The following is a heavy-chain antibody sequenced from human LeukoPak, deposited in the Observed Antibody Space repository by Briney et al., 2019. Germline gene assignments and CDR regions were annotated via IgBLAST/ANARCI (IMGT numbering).Heavy chain of an antibody. CDR1: GFTFGSYW. V-gene: IGHV3-74*01. J-gene: IGHJ5*02. Sequence: PGGSLRLSCAASGFTFGSYWMHWVRQAPGKGLVWVSRINSDGSSTSYADSVKGRFTISRDNAKNTLYLQMNSLRAEDTAVYYCARGIMITFGGVIVPWSWFDPWGQGTLVTVSS. CDR3: ARGIMITFGGVIVPWSWFDP. D-gene: IGHD3-16*02. CDR2: INSDGSST.